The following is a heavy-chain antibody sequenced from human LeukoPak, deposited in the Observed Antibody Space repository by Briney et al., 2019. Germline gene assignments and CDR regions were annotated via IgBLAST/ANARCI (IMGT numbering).Heavy chain of an antibody. CDR2: ISPTGTYT. D-gene: IGHD3-3*01. CDR1: GFTFHTYT. Sequence: GGSLRLSCAASGFTFHTYTMSWVRQAPGKGLEWVSFISPTGTYTNYADSLEGRFTISRDNAKNSLYLQMNSLRADDTAIYYCARLIHLTIVAVVQYYFDSWGQGTLVTVSS. V-gene: IGHV3-21*01. J-gene: IGHJ4*02. CDR3: ARLIHLTIVAVVQYYFDS.